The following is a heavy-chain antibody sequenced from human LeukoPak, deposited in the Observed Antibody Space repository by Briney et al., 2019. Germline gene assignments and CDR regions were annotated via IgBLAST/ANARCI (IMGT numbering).Heavy chain of an antibody. J-gene: IGHJ4*02. CDR2: ISSNGGST. D-gene: IGHD4-11*01. V-gene: IGHV3-64*01. CDR1: GFTFSSYA. Sequence: GGSLRLSCAASGFTFSSYAMHWVRQAPGKGLGYVSAISSNGGSTYYANSVKGRFTISRDNSKNTLYLQMGSLRAEDMAVYYCARGGSTVTTFYYFDYWGQGTLVTVSS. CDR3: ARGGSTVTTFYYFDY.